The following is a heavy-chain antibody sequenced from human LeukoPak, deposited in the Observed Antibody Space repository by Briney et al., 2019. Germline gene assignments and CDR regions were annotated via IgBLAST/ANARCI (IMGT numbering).Heavy chain of an antibody. V-gene: IGHV3-21*01. CDR1: GFTFSSYS. Sequence: PGGSLRLSCAASGFTFSSYSMNWVRQAPGKGLEWVSSISSSSSYIYYADSVKGRFTISRDNAKNSLYLQMNSLRAEDTAVYYCARALGGYDILTGPDYWGQGTLVTVSS. J-gene: IGHJ4*02. D-gene: IGHD3-9*01. CDR3: ARALGGYDILTGPDY. CDR2: ISSSSSYI.